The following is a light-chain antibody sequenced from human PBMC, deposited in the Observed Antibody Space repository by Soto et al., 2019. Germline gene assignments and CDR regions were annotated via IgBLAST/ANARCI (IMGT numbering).Light chain of an antibody. CDR2: ATS. V-gene: IGKV1-39*01. Sequence: DTQLTQSPASLSSSVGERISLTCRASQTVSTYLNWYQQKAGQAPTFLISATSNLQSGVPSRFSGSGSGTEFTLTITSLQPEDFAIYYCHQTYTTPRTFGQGTKVEFK. J-gene: IGKJ1*01. CDR3: HQTYTTPRT. CDR1: QTVSTY.